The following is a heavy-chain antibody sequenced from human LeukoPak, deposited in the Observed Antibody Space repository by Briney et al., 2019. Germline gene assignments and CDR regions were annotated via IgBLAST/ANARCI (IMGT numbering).Heavy chain of an antibody. CDR1: GGSISSYY. CDR2: IYYSGST. V-gene: IGHV4-59*01. D-gene: IGHD6-6*01. CDR3: ARDWGVSARPGYMDV. Sequence: SETLSLTCTGSGGSISSYYWSWIRQPPGKGLEWIGYIYYSGSTKYNPSLKSRVTISVDTSKNQFSLRLSSVTAADTAVYYCARDWGVSARPGYMDVWGKGTTVTVSS. J-gene: IGHJ6*03.